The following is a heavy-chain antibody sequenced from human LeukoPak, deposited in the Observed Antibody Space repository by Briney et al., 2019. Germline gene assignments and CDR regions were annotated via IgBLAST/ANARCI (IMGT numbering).Heavy chain of an antibody. D-gene: IGHD5-24*01. J-gene: IGHJ6*02. CDR1: GFTFSSYA. Sequence: PGGSLRLSCAASGFTFSSYAMSWVRQAPGKGLEWVSYISESSSHTYYVDSVKGRFTISRVNAKNSLYLQMSSLRAEDTGIYYCARDRAVKARIGGMDVWGQGTTVIVSS. CDR3: ARDRAVKARIGGMDV. V-gene: IGHV3-21*06. CDR2: ISESSSHT.